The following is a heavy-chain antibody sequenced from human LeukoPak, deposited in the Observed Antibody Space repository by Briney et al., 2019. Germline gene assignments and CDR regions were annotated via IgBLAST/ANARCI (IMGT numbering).Heavy chain of an antibody. CDR2: ISGSGGST. V-gene: IGHV3-23*01. D-gene: IGHD6-19*01. CDR3: AKKGAVAGTYYFDY. CDR1: VFTFSSYA. Sequence: GSLRLSSAASVFTFSSYAMSWVRQAPGKGLEWVSAISGSGGSTYYADSVKGRFTISRDNSKNTLYLHMSSLRAEDTAVYYCAKKGAVAGTYYFDYWGQGTLVIVSS. J-gene: IGHJ4*02.